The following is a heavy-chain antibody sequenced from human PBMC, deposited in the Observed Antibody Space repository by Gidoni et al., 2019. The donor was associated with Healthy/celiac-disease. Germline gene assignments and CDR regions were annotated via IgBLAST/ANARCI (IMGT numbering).Heavy chain of an antibody. V-gene: IGHV1-2*06. D-gene: IGHD4-17*01. CDR1: GSTFTGYY. CDR3: ARVLVGDYGDPDY. J-gene: IGHJ4*02. Sequence: QVQLVQSGAEVKKPGASVKVYCKASGSTFTGYYMHWVRQAPGQGLEWMGRINPNRGGTNYAQKFQGRVTMTRDTSISTAYMELSRLRSDDTAVYYCARVLVGDYGDPDYWGQGTLVTVSS. CDR2: INPNRGGT.